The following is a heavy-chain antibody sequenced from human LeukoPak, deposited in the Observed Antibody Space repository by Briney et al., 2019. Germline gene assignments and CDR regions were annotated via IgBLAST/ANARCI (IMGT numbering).Heavy chain of an antibody. CDR3: ARVFSSGYSDY. CDR2: ISGSGGST. Sequence: GSLRLSCAASGFTFSSYAMSWVRQAPGKGLEWVSAISGSGGSTYYADSVKGRFTTSRDNSKNTLYLQMNSLRAEDTAVYYYARVFSSGYSDYWGQGTLVTVSS. CDR1: GFTFSSYA. V-gene: IGHV3-23*01. J-gene: IGHJ4*02. D-gene: IGHD3-22*01.